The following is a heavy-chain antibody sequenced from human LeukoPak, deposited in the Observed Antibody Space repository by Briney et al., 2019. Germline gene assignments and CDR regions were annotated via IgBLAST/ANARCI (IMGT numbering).Heavy chain of an antibody. J-gene: IGHJ4*02. CDR3: ARHSWLGHAMDY. Sequence: GGSLRLSCAASGFTVSSNYMTWVRQAPGKGLEWVSVIYSGGSTYYADSVKGRFTISRDNAKNSLYLQMNSLRAEDTAVYYCARHSWLGHAMDYWGQGTLVTVSS. CDR2: IYSGGST. CDR1: GFTVSSNY. D-gene: IGHD6-19*01. V-gene: IGHV3-66*04.